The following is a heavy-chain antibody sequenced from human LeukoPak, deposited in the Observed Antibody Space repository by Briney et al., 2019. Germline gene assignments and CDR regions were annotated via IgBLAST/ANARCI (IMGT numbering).Heavy chain of an antibody. CDR1: GLAFNGYI. CDR3: ARGRGYRGSWSNWLDS. Sequence: QPGGSLRLSCAASGLAFNGYIAHWVRQPPGKGLAWVAVISDDGCRKYADSVKGRFTISRDNSKNTMFLEINSQKTEDTAVYYCARGRGYRGSWSNWLDSWGQGTLVIVSS. V-gene: IGHV3-30*03. J-gene: IGHJ5*01. CDR2: ISDDGCRK. D-gene: IGHD6-13*01.